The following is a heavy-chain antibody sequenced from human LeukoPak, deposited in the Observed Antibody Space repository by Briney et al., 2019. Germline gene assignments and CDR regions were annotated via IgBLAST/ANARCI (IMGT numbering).Heavy chain of an antibody. V-gene: IGHV4-61*01. J-gene: IGHJ4*02. Sequence: SETLSLTCTVSGGSVSSGSYYWSWIRQPPGKGLEWIGYIYYGGSTNYNPSLKSRVTISVDTSKNQFSLKLSSVTAADTAVYYCARVGYCSSTSCFHFDYWGQGTLVTVSS. CDR3: ARVGYCSSTSCFHFDY. D-gene: IGHD2-2*01. CDR2: IYYGGST. CDR1: GGSVSSGSYY.